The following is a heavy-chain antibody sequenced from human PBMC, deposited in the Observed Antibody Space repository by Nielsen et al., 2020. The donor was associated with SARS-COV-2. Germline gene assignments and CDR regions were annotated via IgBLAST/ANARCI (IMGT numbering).Heavy chain of an antibody. CDR3: ARVPGAARGFLVNDAFDI. CDR2: ISYDGSNK. D-gene: IGHD3-10*01. J-gene: IGHJ3*02. Sequence: WIRQPPGKGLEWVAVISYDGSNKYYADSVKGRFTISRDNSKNTLYLQMNSLRAEDTAVYYCARVPGAARGFLVNDAFDIWGQGTMVTVSS. V-gene: IGHV3-30-3*01.